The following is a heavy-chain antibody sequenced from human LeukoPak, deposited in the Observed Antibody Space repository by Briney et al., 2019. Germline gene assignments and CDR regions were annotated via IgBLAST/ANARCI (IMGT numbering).Heavy chain of an antibody. V-gene: IGHV1-24*01. Sequence: ASVKVSCKVSGYTLTELSMHWVRQAPGKGLEWMGGFDPEDGETIYAQKFQGRVTMTEDTSTDTAYMELSSLRSEDTAVYYCARDPHAGYGDYDYYYYMDVWGKGTTVTVSS. D-gene: IGHD4-17*01. CDR1: GYTLTELS. J-gene: IGHJ6*03. CDR3: ARDPHAGYGDYDYYYYMDV. CDR2: FDPEDGET.